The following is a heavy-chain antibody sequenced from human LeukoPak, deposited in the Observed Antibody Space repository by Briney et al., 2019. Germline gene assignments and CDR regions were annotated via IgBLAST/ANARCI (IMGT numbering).Heavy chain of an antibody. Sequence: SETLSLTCTVSSGSISGSDYYWCWIRQPPGKGLEWVGSINYSGNTYYDSSLKSRVTISVDTSKNYFSLRLSSVTAADTAVYYCARLVLSYGNAFDHWGQGTLVTVSS. CDR2: INYSGNT. J-gene: IGHJ4*02. CDR3: ARLVLSYGNAFDH. D-gene: IGHD2/OR15-2a*01. V-gene: IGHV4-39*02. CDR1: SGSISGSDYY.